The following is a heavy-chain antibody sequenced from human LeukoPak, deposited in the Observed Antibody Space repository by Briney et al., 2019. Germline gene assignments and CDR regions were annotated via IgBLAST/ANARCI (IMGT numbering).Heavy chain of an antibody. J-gene: IGHJ6*02. CDR1: GGSISSYY. D-gene: IGHD2-2*01. CDR3: ARLKCISTTCPSRYVMDV. V-gene: IGHV4-59*01. Sequence: SETLSLTCSVSGGSISSYYWSWIRQPPGKGLEYIGYIYYSGSTNYNPSLKSRVTISVDTSKDRLSLNLTSVTAADTAVYYCARLKCISTTCPSRYVMDVWGQGTTVTVSS. CDR2: IYYSGST.